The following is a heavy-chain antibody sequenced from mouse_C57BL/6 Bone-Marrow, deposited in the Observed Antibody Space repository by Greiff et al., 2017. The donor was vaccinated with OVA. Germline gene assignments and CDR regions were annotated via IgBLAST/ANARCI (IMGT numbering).Heavy chain of an antibody. CDR2: INPSNGGT. J-gene: IGHJ3*01. CDR1: GYTFTSYW. D-gene: IGHD2-4*01. Sequence: QVQLQQPGTELVKPGASVKLSCKASGYTFTSYWMPWVKQRPGQGLEWIGYINPSNGGTNYNETVKSKATLTVDKSSSTAYMQLSSLTSEDSAVYYCARGLRPCFAYWGQGTLVTVSA. V-gene: IGHV1-53*01. CDR3: ARGLRPCFAY.